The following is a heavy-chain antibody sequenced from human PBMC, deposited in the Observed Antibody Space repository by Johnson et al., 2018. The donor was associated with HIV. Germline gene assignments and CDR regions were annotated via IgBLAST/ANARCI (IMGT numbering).Heavy chain of an antibody. Sequence: VQLVESGGGLVQPGGSLRLSCAASGFTFSGYWMNWVRQAPGKGLEWVANIKQDGSEKYYVDSVKGRFTISRDNAKNSLYLQMNSLRAEDTAVYYCAKALGGYAFDIWGQGTMVTVSS. CDR2: IKQDGSEK. V-gene: IGHV3-7*05. CDR3: AKALGGYAFDI. CDR1: GFTFSGYW. J-gene: IGHJ3*02. D-gene: IGHD3-3*01.